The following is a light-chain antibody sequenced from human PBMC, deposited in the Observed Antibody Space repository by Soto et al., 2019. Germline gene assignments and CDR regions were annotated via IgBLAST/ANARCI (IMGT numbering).Light chain of an antibody. Sequence: EIVMTQSPATLSVSPGERATLSCRASQSVFSSLAWYQQKPGQAPRLLIYDASNRATGVPARFSGSGSGTDFTLTISSLEPEDFAVYYCQQRSNWLFXPGTKVDIK. CDR3: QQRSNWL. CDR1: QSVFSS. J-gene: IGKJ3*01. CDR2: DAS. V-gene: IGKV3-11*01.